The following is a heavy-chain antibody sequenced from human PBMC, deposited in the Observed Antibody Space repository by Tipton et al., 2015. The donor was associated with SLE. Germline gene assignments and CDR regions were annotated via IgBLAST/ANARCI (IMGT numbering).Heavy chain of an antibody. CDR1: GFTFSSYW. D-gene: IGHD1-26*01. V-gene: IGHV3-7*01. J-gene: IGHJ4*02. Sequence: SLRLSCAASGFTFSSYWMSWVRQAPGKGLEWVANIKQDGSEKYYVDSVKGRFTISRDNAKNTLYLQMNSLRAEDTAVYYCARDLEVGAAPGDYWGQGTLVTVSS. CDR3: ARDLEVGAAPGDY. CDR2: IKQDGSEK.